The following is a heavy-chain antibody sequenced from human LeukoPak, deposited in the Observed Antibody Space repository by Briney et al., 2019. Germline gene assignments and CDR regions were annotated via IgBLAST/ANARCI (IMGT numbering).Heavy chain of an antibody. Sequence: GGSLTLSCAVSGFTFSSYWMNWLRQAPGKGLEGVASIKQDEGEKSYVDSVKGRFTISRDNAKNSLYLQMSSLRAEDTAVYYCARDGTAAGLYFDLWGQGTLVTVSS. CDR3: ARDGTAAGLYFDL. CDR2: IKQDEGEK. D-gene: IGHD6-13*01. J-gene: IGHJ4*01. V-gene: IGHV3-7*01. CDR1: GFTFSSYW.